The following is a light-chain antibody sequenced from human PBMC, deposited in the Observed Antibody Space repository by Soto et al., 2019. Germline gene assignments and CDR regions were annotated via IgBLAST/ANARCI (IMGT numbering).Light chain of an antibody. Sequence: ETVLTQSPATLSLSPGESATLSCRASQSVSAGYFAWYQQKPGQAPRLIIYGASSRATGIPDRFSGSGSGTDFTLTISRLEPEDFAVYYCQQYGSSPPWTFGQGTKVDIK. CDR1: QSVSAGY. CDR2: GAS. J-gene: IGKJ1*01. CDR3: QQYGSSPPWT. V-gene: IGKV3-20*01.